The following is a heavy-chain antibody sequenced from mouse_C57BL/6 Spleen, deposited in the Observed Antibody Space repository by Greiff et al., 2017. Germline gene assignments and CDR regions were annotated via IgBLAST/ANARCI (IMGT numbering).Heavy chain of an antibody. CDR3: ARGGYYYAMDY. J-gene: IGHJ4*01. V-gene: IGHV1-4*01. CDR1: GYTFTSYT. Sequence: QVQLQQSGAELARPGASVKMSCKASGYTFTSYTMHWVKQRPGQGLEWIGYINPSSGYTKYNQKFKDKATLTAYKSSSTVYMQLSSLTSEDSAVYYCARGGYYYAMDYWGQGTSVTVSS. CDR2: INPSSGYT.